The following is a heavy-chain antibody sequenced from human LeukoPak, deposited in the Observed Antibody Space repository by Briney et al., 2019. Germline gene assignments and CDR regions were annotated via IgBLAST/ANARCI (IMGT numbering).Heavy chain of an antibody. J-gene: IGHJ3*02. CDR2: IYTSGST. CDR1: GGSISSYY. CDR3: ARDARAAGHGYYYDSSGAFDI. D-gene: IGHD3-22*01. Sequence: PSETLSLTCTVSGGSISSYYWSWIRQPAGKGLEWIGRIYTSGSTNYNPSLKSRVTMSVDTSKNQFSLKLSSVTAADTAVYYCARDARAAGHGYYYDSSGAFDIWGQGTMVTVSS. V-gene: IGHV4-4*07.